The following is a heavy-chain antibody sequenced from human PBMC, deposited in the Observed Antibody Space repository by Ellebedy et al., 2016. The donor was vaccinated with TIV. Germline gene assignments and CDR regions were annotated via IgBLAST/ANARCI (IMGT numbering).Heavy chain of an antibody. CDR3: AREVGYCSSTSCYYFDS. V-gene: IGHV3-48*03. D-gene: IGHD2-2*01. J-gene: IGHJ4*02. Sequence: DSVKGRFTISRDNARNSLYLQMNSLRAEDTAVYYFAREVGYCSSTSCYYFDSWGQGTQVTVSS.